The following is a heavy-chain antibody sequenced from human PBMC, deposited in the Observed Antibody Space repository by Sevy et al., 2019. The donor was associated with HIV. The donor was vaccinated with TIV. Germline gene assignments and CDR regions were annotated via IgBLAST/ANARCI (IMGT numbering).Heavy chain of an antibody. Sequence: SGPTLVNPTQTLTLTCTFSGISLSTSGMGVGWIRQPPGKALEWLALIYWDDDKRYSPSLKSRLTITKDNTKNQVVLTMTNMDPVDTATYYCAHWLYGDYVTNFDYWGQGTLVTVSS. V-gene: IGHV2-5*02. CDR3: AHWLYGDYVTNFDY. CDR1: GISLSTSGMG. CDR2: IYWDDDK. D-gene: IGHD4-17*01. J-gene: IGHJ4*02.